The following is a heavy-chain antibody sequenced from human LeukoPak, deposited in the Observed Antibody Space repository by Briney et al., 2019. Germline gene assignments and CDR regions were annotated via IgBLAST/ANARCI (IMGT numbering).Heavy chain of an antibody. CDR3: ARMVIVGSTRYFDY. CDR1: GDSVSNNSAA. V-gene: IGHV6-1*01. J-gene: IGHJ4*02. Sequence: SQTLSLTCAISGDSVSNNSAAWNWIRQSPSRALEWLGRTYYRSKWHNDYAVSVRSRITINPDTSKNQFSLQLNSVTPDDTAVYYCARMVIVGSTRYFDYWGQGTLVTVSS. CDR2: TYYRSKWHN. D-gene: IGHD1-26*01.